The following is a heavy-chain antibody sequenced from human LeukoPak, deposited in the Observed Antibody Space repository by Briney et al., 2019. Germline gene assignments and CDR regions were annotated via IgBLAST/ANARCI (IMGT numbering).Heavy chain of an antibody. CDR3: ARRVHTSSGYYHDAFDI. V-gene: IGHV1-18*01. CDR2: ISAYTGNT. D-gene: IGHD3-22*01. Sequence: EASVKVSCKASGYTFTTYGISWVRQAPGQGLEWMGWISAYTGNTNYAQKLQGRVTMTTDTSTSTAYMELRSLRSDDTAVYYCARRVHTSSGYYHDAFDIWGQGTMVTVSS. CDR1: GYTFTTYG. J-gene: IGHJ3*02.